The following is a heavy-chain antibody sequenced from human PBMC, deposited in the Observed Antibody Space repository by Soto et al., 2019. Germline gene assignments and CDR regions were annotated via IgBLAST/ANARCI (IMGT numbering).Heavy chain of an antibody. Sequence: SETLSLTCAVYGGSFSGYYWSWIRQPPGKGLEWIGEINHSGSTNYNPSLKSRVTISVDTSKNQFSLKLSSVTAADTAVYYCARGITGTTHVYYYGMDVWGQGTTVTVSS. J-gene: IGHJ6*02. CDR2: INHSGST. CDR3: ARGITGTTHVYYYGMDV. CDR1: GGSFSGYY. V-gene: IGHV4-34*01. D-gene: IGHD1-7*01.